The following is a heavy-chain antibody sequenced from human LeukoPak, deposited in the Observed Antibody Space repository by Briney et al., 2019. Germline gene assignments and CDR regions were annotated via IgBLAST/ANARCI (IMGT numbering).Heavy chain of an antibody. CDR3: ARNTMGFGDYYYYMDV. Sequence: PSETLSLTCTVSGGSISSSSYYWVWIRPPPGKELEGFGSYYYSGSTYYNPSLKSRVTISVDTSKNQFSLKLSSVTAADTAVYYCARNTMGFGDYYYYMDVWGKGTTVTVSS. D-gene: IGHD3-10*01. J-gene: IGHJ6*03. CDR2: YYYSGST. CDR1: GGSISSSSYY. V-gene: IGHV4-39*01.